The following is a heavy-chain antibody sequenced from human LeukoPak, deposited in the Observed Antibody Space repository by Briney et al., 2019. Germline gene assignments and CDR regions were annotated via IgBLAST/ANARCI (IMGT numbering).Heavy chain of an antibody. CDR3: ARRISSSWYYFDY. CDR2: IYYSGST. CDR1: GGSISSSSYY. Sequence: SETLSLTCTVSGGSISSSSYYWGWIRQPPGKGLEWIGSIYYSGSTYYNPSLKSRVTISVDTSKNQFSLKLSSVTAAGTAVYYCARRISSSWYYFDYWGQGTLVTLS. V-gene: IGHV4-39*01. D-gene: IGHD6-13*01. J-gene: IGHJ4*02.